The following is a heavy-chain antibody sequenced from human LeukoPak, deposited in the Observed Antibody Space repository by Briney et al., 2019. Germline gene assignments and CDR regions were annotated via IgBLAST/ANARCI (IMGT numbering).Heavy chain of an antibody. CDR3: ARASDQRGYSYEY. Sequence: ASVKVSCKASGYTFTSYAMHWVRQAPGQRLEWMGWINAGNGNTKYSQKFQGRVTITRDTSASTAYMELSSLRSEDTAVYYCARASDQRGYSYEYWGQGTLVTVSS. CDR1: GYTFTSYA. J-gene: IGHJ4*02. V-gene: IGHV1-3*01. CDR2: INAGNGNT. D-gene: IGHD5-18*01.